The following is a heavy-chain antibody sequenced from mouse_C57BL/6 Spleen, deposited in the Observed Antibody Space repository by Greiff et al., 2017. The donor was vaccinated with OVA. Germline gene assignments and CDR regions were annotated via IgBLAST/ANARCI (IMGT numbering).Heavy chain of an antibody. CDR1: GFTFSSYG. D-gene: IGHD2-5*01. CDR3: ARRAAYSNYGYFDV. Sequence: EVMLVESGGDLVKPGGSLKLSCAASGFTFSSYGMSWVRQTPDKRLEWVATISSGGSYTYYPDSVKGRFTISRDNAKNTLYLQMSSLKSEDTAMYYCARRAAYSNYGYFDVWGTGTTVTVSS. V-gene: IGHV5-6*02. CDR2: ISSGGSYT. J-gene: IGHJ1*03.